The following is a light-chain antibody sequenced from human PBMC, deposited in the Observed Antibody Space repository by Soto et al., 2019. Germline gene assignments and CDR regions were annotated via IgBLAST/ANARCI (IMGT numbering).Light chain of an antibody. CDR1: QSISNY. Sequence: DIQMTQSPSSLSASVGDRVTLTCRASQSISNYLSWYRQNPGKAPALLIYAASTLQSGVPSRFSASGSGTDFTLTITILQPDDFATYYCHQSYSLPYTFAPGTKLEIK. CDR2: AAS. CDR3: HQSYSLPYT. V-gene: IGKV1-39*01. J-gene: IGKJ2*01.